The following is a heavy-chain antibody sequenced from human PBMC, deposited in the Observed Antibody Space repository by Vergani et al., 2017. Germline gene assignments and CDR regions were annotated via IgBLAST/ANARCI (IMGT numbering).Heavy chain of an antibody. CDR3: ARELSEYCSGGSCYYFDY. J-gene: IGHJ4*02. V-gene: IGHV1-46*01. D-gene: IGHD2-15*01. Sequence: QVQLVQSGAEVKKPGSSVKVSCKASGYTFTSYYMHWVRQAPGQGLEWMGIINTSGGSTSYAQKLQGVVTMTRDTSTSTVYMELNSLRAEDTAVYYCARELSEYCSGGSCYYFDYWGQGTLVTVSS. CDR1: GYTFTSYY. CDR2: INTSGGST.